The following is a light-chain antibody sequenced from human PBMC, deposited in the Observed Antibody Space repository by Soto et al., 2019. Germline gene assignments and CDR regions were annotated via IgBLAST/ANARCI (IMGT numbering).Light chain of an antibody. CDR2: QDS. CDR3: QEWDSSTVV. J-gene: IGLJ2*01. V-gene: IGLV3-1*01. CDR1: KLGDKY. Sequence: SSELTQPPSVSVSPGQTASITCSGGKLGDKYACWYQQKPGQSPVLVIYQDSKRPSGIPERFSGSDSGNTATLTISGTQDKDDDDYYCQEWDSSTVVFGGGTKLTVL.